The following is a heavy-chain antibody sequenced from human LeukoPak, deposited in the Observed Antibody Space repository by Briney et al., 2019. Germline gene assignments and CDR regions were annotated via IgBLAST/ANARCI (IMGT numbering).Heavy chain of an antibody. CDR2: INPSGGST. D-gene: IGHD3-3*01. CDR3: ASHYDFWSGYPFYYYYMDV. CDR1: GYTFTSYY. J-gene: IGHJ6*03. V-gene: IGHV1-46*01. Sequence: ASVKVSCKASGYTFTSYYIHWVRQAPGQGLEWMGIINPSGGSTSYAQKFQGRVTMTRDTSTSTAYMELSSLRSEDTAVYYCASHYDFWSGYPFYYYYMDVWGKGTTVTDSS.